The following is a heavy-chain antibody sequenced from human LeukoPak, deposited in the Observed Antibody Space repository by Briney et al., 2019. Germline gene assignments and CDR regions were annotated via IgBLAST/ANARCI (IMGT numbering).Heavy chain of an antibody. CDR1: GHNFPCFW. CDR3: ARTQLGYCSSTSCYHPYNWFDP. CDR2: IYPGDSET. D-gene: IGHD2-2*01. J-gene: IGHJ5*02. Sequence: GESLKISCKGSGHNFPCFWIGWVRQIPGKGLEWMGIIYPGDSETRYSPSFQGQVTISADKSISTAYLQWSSLKASDTAMYYCARTQLGYCSSTSCYHPYNWFDPWGQGTLVTVSS. V-gene: IGHV5-51*01.